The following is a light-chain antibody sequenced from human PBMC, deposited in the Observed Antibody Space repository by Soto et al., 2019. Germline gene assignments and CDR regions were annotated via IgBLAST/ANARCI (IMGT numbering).Light chain of an antibody. CDR2: GAS. J-gene: IGKJ1*01. CDR3: QQYGSSPPWT. CDR1: QSVSSSY. Sequence: EIVLTQSPGTLSLSPGERATLSCRASQSVSSSYLAWYEQKPGQAPRLLIYGASSRATGIPDRFSGSGSGTDFTLTISRLELEDFAVYYCQQYGSSPPWTF. V-gene: IGKV3-20*01.